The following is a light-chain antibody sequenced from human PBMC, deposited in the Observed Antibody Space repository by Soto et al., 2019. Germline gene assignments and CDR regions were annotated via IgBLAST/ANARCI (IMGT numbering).Light chain of an antibody. CDR2: EVS. Sequence: QSALTQPPSASGSPGQSVTISCTGTSSDVGGYNYVSWYQQHPGKAPKLMIYEVSKRPSGVPDRFSGSKSGNTASLTVSGLQAEDEADYYCSSYAGSNTPVLFGGETNFTVL. CDR1: SSDVGGYNY. CDR3: SSYAGSNTPVL. J-gene: IGLJ2*01. V-gene: IGLV2-8*01.